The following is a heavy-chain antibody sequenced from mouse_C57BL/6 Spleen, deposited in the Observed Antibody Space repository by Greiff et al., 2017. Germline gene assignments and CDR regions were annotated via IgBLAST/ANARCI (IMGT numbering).Heavy chain of an antibody. D-gene: IGHD4-1*01. CDR2: IDPSDSYT. J-gene: IGHJ2*01. CDR1: GYTFTSYW. Sequence: QVQLQQPGAELVMPGASVKLSCKASGYTFTSYWMHWVKQRPGQGLEWIGEIDPSDSYTNYNQKFKGKSTLTVDKSSSTAYMQLSSLTSEDSAVYYCARSGGLGDYWGQGTTLTVSS. V-gene: IGHV1-69*01. CDR3: ARSGGLGDY.